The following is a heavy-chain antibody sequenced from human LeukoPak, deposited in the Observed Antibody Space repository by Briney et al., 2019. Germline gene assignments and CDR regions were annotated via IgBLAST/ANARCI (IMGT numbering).Heavy chain of an antibody. J-gene: IGHJ4*02. V-gene: IGHV3-48*04. CDR3: ARGDLYGSGSFDY. CDR1: GFTFSSYG. D-gene: IGHD3-10*01. CDR2: ISSSSSTI. Sequence: GGSLRLSCAASGFTFSSYGMHWVRQAPGKGLEWVSYISSSSSTIYYADSVKGRFTISRDNAKNSLYLQMNSLRAEDTAVYYCARGDLYGSGSFDYWGQGTLVTVSS.